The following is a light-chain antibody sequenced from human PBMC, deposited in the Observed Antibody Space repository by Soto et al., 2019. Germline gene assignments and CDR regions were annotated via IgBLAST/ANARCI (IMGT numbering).Light chain of an antibody. CDR2: EVS. J-gene: IGLJ1*01. Sequence: QSVLTQPPSASGSFGQSVTISCTGTSSDVGGYNYVSWYQQHPGKAPKLMIYEVSERPSGVPDRFSGSKSGNTASLTVSGRQANYEADYYCSSYSGAYGHYVFGSGRKVTV. CDR1: SSDVGGYNY. V-gene: IGLV2-8*01. CDR3: SSYSGAYGHYV.